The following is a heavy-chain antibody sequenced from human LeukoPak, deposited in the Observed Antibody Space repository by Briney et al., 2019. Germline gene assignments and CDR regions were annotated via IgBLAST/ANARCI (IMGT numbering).Heavy chain of an antibody. D-gene: IGHD2/OR15-2a*01. CDR2: ISSRGEST. CDR3: AKALISLSTFDY. J-gene: IGHJ4*02. Sequence: TGGSLRLSCAPSGFTFSTYTMGWVRQAPGKGLEWVSSISSRGESTDYADSVKGRFTISRDNSKDTLFLQMNSLRADDTAVYYCAKALISLSTFDYWGQGTLVTVSS. V-gene: IGHV3-23*01. CDR1: GFTFSTYT.